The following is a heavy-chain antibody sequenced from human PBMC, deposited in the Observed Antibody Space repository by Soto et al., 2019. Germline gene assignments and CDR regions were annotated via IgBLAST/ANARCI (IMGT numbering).Heavy chain of an antibody. CDR3: ARWEGPCSGYDLDYYYGMDV. D-gene: IGHD5-12*01. CDR2: ISAYNGNT. Sequence: ASVKVSCKASESTFMNYDISWVRQATGQGLEWMGWISAYNGNTNYAQKLQGRVTMTTDTSTSTAYMELRSLRSDDTAVYYCARWEGPCSGYDLDYYYGMDVWGQGTTVTVSS. V-gene: IGHV1-18*01. CDR1: ESTFMNYD. J-gene: IGHJ6*02.